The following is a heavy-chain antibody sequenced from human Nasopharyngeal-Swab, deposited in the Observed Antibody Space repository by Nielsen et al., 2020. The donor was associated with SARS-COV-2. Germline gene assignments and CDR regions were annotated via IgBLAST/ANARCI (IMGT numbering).Heavy chain of an antibody. CDR1: GYTFTSSH. CDR2: INPSGGST. J-gene: IGHJ3*02. Sequence: ASVKVSCKASGYTFTSSHMHWVRQAPGQGLEWMGIINPSGGSTSYAQKFQGRVTMTRDTSTSTVYMELSSLRSEDTAVYYCARGRGGDCSGGRCPYDAFDIWGQGTMVTVSS. CDR3: ARGRGGDCSGGRCPYDAFDI. D-gene: IGHD2-15*01. V-gene: IGHV1-46*01.